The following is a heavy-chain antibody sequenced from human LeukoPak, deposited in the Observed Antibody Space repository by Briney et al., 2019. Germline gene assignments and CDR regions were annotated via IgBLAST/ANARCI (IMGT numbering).Heavy chain of an antibody. D-gene: IGHD6-19*01. Sequence: KPSETLSLTCTVSGGSISSGSYYWSWIRQPAGKGLEWIGRIYTSGSTTYNPSLKSRVTISVDTSKNQFSLKLSSVTAADTAVYYCARVVRGIAVAGTAFDYWGQGTLVTVSS. CDR3: ARVVRGIAVAGTAFDY. J-gene: IGHJ4*02. CDR1: GGSISSGSYY. V-gene: IGHV4-61*02. CDR2: IYTSGST.